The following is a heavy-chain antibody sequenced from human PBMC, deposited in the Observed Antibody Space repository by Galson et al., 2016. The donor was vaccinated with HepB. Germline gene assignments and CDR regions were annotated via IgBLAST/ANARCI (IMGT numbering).Heavy chain of an antibody. J-gene: IGHJ4*02. D-gene: IGHD3-22*01. CDR2: ISDSGRRT. CDR3: VKFPEEAEVALGYSGYFDY. CDR1: GFTFSNHA. Sequence: SLRLSCAASGFTFSNHAMSWVRQAPEKGLEWVSGISDSGRRTYYADSVKGRFTISRDNSKNTLYLQMSSLRAEDTAAYYCVKFPEEAEVALGYSGYFDYWGQGTLVTVSS. V-gene: IGHV3-23*01.